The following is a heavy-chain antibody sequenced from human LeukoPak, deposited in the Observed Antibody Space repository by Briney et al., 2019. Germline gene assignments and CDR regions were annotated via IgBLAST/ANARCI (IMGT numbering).Heavy chain of an antibody. D-gene: IGHD6-13*01. Sequence: PSETLSLTCTVSGGSISNYYWSWIRQPAGKGLEWIGRIYTSGSTNYNPSLKSRVTMSVDTSKNQFSLKLSSVTAADTAVYYCARQGSSWYDYYGMDVWGQGTTVTVSS. CDR3: ARQGSSWYDYYGMDV. CDR2: IYTSGST. V-gene: IGHV4-4*07. J-gene: IGHJ6*02. CDR1: GGSISNYY.